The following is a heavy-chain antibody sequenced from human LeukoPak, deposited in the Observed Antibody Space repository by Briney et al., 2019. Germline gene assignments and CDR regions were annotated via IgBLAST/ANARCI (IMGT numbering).Heavy chain of an antibody. J-gene: IGHJ6*03. V-gene: IGHV4-4*09. CDR3: ARGLAAAGPYYYYHYMDV. CDR2: IYTSGST. CDR1: GGSISSYY. D-gene: IGHD6-13*01. Sequence: SETLSLTCTVSGGSISSYYWSWIRQPPGKGLEWIGYIYTSGSTNYNPSLKSRVTISVDTSKNQFSLKLSSVTAADTAVYYCARGLAAAGPYYYYHYMDVWGKGTTVTVSS.